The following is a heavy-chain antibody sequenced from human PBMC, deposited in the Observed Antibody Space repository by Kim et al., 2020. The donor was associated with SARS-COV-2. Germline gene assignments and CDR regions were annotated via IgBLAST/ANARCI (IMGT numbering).Heavy chain of an antibody. CDR3: ARDRGTWSDGDFDY. CDR2: ISYDGSNK. Sequence: GGSLRLSCAASGFTFSSYGMHWVRQAPGKGLEWVAVISYDGSNKYYADSVKGRFTISRDNSKNTLYLQMNSLRAEDTAVYYCARDRGTWSDGDFDYWGQGTLVTVSS. CDR1: GFTFSSYG. D-gene: IGHD3-10*01. V-gene: IGHV3-30*03. J-gene: IGHJ4*02.